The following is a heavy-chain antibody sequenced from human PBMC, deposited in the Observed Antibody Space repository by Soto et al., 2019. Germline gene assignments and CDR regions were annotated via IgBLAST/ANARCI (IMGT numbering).Heavy chain of an antibody. V-gene: IGHV4-30-2*01. D-gene: IGHD4-17*01. Sequence: SETLSLTCAVSGGSISSGGYSWSWIRQPPGKGLEWIGYIYHSGSTYYNPSLKSRVTISVDRSKNQFSLKLSSVTAADTAVYYCARVGEGYGVHVVFDIWGQGTMVTVSS. CDR3: ARVGEGYGVHVVFDI. CDR2: IYHSGST. J-gene: IGHJ3*02. CDR1: GGSISSGGYS.